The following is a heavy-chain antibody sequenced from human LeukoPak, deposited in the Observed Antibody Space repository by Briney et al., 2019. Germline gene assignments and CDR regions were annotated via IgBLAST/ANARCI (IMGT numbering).Heavy chain of an antibody. CDR3: ARDGHYYGSGRGAFDI. CDR1: GYTFTSYA. Sequence: GASVKVSCTASGYTFTSYAKNWVRQAPGQGLEWMGWINTNTGNPTYAQGFTGRFVFSLDTSVSTAYLQISSLKAEDTAVYYCARDGHYYGSGRGAFDIWGQGTMVTVSS. CDR2: INTNTGNP. V-gene: IGHV7-4-1*02. D-gene: IGHD3-10*01. J-gene: IGHJ3*02.